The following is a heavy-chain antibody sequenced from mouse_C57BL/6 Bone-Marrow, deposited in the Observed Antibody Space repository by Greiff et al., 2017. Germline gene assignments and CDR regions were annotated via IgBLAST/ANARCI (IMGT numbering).Heavy chain of an antibody. D-gene: IGHD1-1*01. J-gene: IGHJ2*01. V-gene: IGHV1-59*01. Sequence: VQLQQPGAELVRPGTSVKLSCKASGYTFTSYWMHWVKQRPGPGLEWIGVIDPSDSYTNYNQKFKGKATLTVDTSSSPAYMPLSSLTSEDSAVYYCARWTTVVPWGYYFDYWGQGTTLTVSS. CDR1: GYTFTSYW. CDR2: IDPSDSYT. CDR3: ARWTTVVPWGYYFDY.